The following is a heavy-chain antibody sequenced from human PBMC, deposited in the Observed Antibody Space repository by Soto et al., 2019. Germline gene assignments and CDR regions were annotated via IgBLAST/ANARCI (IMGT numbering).Heavy chain of an antibody. V-gene: IGHV4-30-4*01. D-gene: IGHD3-10*01. Sequence: QVQLQESGPGLVKPSQTLSLTCTVSGGSISSGDYYWSWLRQPPGKGLEWIGYIYYSGSTYYNPTPKIRVTISVDTSKNQFSLKLSSVTAADTAVYYCARVGGFGATTIDYWGQGTLVTVSS. J-gene: IGHJ4*02. CDR2: IYYSGST. CDR1: GGSISSGDYY. CDR3: ARVGGFGATTIDY.